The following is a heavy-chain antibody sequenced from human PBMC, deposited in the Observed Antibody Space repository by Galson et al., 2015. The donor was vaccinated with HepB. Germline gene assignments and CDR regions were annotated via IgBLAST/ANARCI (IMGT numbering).Heavy chain of an antibody. CDR2: ISSSSSYI. D-gene: IGHD4-17*01. CDR3: ATSYYGDYANAPDY. Sequence: SLRLSCAASGFTFSSYSMNWVRQAPGKGLEWVSSISSSSSYIYYADSVKGRFTISRDNAKNSLYLQMNSLRAEDTAVYYCATSYYGDYANAPDYWGQGTLVTVSS. V-gene: IGHV3-21*01. CDR1: GFTFSSYS. J-gene: IGHJ4*02.